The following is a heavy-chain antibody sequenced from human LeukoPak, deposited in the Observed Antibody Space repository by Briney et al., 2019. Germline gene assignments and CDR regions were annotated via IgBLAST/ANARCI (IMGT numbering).Heavy chain of an antibody. Sequence: ASVKVSCKASGYTFTSYGISWVRQAPGQGLEWVGWISAYNGYTNYAQKPQGRVTMTTDTSTSTAYMELRSLRSDDTAVYYCARDSPSITIFGSVGGAFDIWGQGTMVTVSS. D-gene: IGHD3-9*01. CDR3: ARDSPSITIFGSVGGAFDI. J-gene: IGHJ3*02. CDR2: ISAYNGYT. CDR1: GYTFTSYG. V-gene: IGHV1-18*01.